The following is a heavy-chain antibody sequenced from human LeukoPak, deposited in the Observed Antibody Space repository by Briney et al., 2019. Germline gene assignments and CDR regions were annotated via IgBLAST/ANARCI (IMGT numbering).Heavy chain of an antibody. CDR1: GFTFRIYE. Sequence: GRSLRLSRAASGFTFRIYEMKWVRRAPGRGWGCVSYISSSGSTIYSADSVKGRFTFHRDNAKNSLYLQMNSLSAEDTAVYHCARDHSSSGKPLDYWGQGALVIVSS. CDR2: ISSSGSTI. V-gene: IGHV3-48*03. CDR3: ARDHSSSGKPLDY. D-gene: IGHD6-13*01. J-gene: IGHJ4*02.